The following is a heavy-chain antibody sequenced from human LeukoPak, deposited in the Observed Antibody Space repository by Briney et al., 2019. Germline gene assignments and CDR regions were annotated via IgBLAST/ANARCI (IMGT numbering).Heavy chain of an antibody. CDR3: ARTRYYYNSRSYGAPYYFDY. Sequence: SETLSLTCTVPGGSISSSSYYWGWIRQPPGKGLEWIGSIYYSGSTYYNPSLKSRVTISVDTSKNQFSLKLSSVTAADTAVYYCARTRYYYNSRSYGAPYYFDYWGQGTLVTVSS. CDR2: IYYSGST. CDR1: GGSISSSSYY. J-gene: IGHJ4*02. D-gene: IGHD3-10*01. V-gene: IGHV4-39*01.